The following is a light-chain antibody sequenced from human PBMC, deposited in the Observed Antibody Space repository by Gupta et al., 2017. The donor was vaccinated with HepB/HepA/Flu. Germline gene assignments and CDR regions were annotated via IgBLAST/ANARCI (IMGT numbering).Light chain of an antibody. J-gene: IGLJ2*01. CDR1: SSDVGGYIY. Sequence: QSALTQPASVSGSPGQSITISCTGTSSDVGGYIYVSWYQQHPGKAPNRMIYDVSNRPSGVSNRFSGSKSGNTASLTISGLQAEDEADYYCSSYTSSSTVVFGGGTKLTVL. CDR2: DVS. V-gene: IGLV2-14*03. CDR3: SSYTSSSTVV.